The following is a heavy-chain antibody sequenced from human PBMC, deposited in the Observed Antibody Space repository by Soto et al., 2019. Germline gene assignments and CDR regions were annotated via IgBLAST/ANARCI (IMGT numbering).Heavy chain of an antibody. Sequence: SETLSLTCAVYGGSFSGYYWSWIRQPPGRGLEWIGEINHSGSTNYNPSLKSRVTISVDTSKNQFSLKLSSVTAADTAVYYCARYLTIFGVVNNWFDPWGQGTLVTVSS. CDR2: INHSGST. V-gene: IGHV4-34*01. D-gene: IGHD3-3*01. CDR3: ARYLTIFGVVNNWFDP. CDR1: GGSFSGYY. J-gene: IGHJ5*02.